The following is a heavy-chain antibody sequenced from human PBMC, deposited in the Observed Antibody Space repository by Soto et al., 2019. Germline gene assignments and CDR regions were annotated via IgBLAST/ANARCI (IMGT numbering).Heavy chain of an antibody. D-gene: IGHD6-6*01. CDR3: ARGRGSSDY. Sequence: SETLSLTCTVSGGSISSSSYYWGWIRQPPGKGLEWIGSIYYSGSTNYNPSLKSRVTISVDTSKNQFSLKLSSVTAADTAVYYCARGRGSSDYWGQGTLVTVSS. CDR2: IYYSGST. CDR1: GGSISSSSYY. J-gene: IGHJ4*02. V-gene: IGHV4-39*07.